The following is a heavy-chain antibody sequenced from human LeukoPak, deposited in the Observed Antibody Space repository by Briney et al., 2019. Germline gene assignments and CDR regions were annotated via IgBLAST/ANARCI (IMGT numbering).Heavy chain of an antibody. CDR1: GFTFSSYG. J-gene: IGHJ1*01. CDR3: ARDLDDLNTFPPIFQH. CDR2: ISGTGTPT. Sequence: PGRSLRLSCAASGFTFSSYGMHWVRQAPGKGLEWVSSISGTGTPTYYADSVQGRFTISRDNSKSTVYLQMHSLRVEDTALYYCARDLDDLNTFPPIFQHWGQGSLVTVSS. D-gene: IGHD2/OR15-2a*01. V-gene: IGHV3-23*01.